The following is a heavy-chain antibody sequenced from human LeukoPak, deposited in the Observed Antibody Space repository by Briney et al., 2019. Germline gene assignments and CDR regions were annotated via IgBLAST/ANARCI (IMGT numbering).Heavy chain of an antibody. CDR2: IDADGGKK. J-gene: IGHJ3*02. CDR3: ARDLNAETTSGWYDAFDI. D-gene: IGHD2-15*01. V-gene: IGHV3-7*01. Sequence: PGGSLRLSCAVSGFSLSSYWMTWVRQAPGKGLEWVANIDADGGKKNFLESVRGRFTISRDNAENSLYLQMNSLRVEDTAVYYCARDLNAETTSGWYDAFDIWGQGTMVTVSS. CDR1: GFSLSSYW.